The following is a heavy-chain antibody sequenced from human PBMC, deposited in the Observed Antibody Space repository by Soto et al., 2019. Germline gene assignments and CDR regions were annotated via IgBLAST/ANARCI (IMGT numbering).Heavy chain of an antibody. V-gene: IGHV1-69*01. CDR3: ARDLGDLSPHIGGGYGMDV. J-gene: IGHJ6*02. Sequence: QVQLVQSGAEVKKPGSSVKVSCKASGGTFSSYAISWVRQAPGQGLEWMGGIIPIFGTANYAQKFQGRVTITADESTSTADMELSSLRSEDTAVYYCARDLGDLSPHIGGGYGMDVWGQGTTVTVSS. D-gene: IGHD3-16*02. CDR1: GGTFSSYA. CDR2: IIPIFGTA.